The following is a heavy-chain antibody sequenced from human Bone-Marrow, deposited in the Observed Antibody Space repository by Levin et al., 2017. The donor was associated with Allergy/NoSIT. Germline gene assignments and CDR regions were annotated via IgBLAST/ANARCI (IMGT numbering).Heavy chain of an antibody. V-gene: IGHV1-3*01. CDR2: INAGNGNT. D-gene: IGHD3-16*01. CDR3: TRGRGSYYFDY. J-gene: IGHJ4*02. Sequence: GASVKVSCKASGYTFSSYAMNWVRQAPGQRLEWMGWINAGNGNTKYSQKFQGRVTITRDTSASTAYMELSSLRSEDTAVYYCTRGRGSYYFDYWGQGTVVIVSS. CDR1: GYTFSSYA.